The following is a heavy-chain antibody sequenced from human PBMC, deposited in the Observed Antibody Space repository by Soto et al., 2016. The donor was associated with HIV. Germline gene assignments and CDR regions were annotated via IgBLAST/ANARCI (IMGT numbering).Heavy chain of an antibody. CDR3: ARVGGSGTYYNFLYYYYGWTS. Sequence: EVQLVETGGGLIQPGGSLRLSCAASEFTVSGNYMSWVRQAPGKGLEWVSVIYSGGSTYYADSVKGRFTISRDNSKNTLYLQMNSLRAEDTAVYYCARVGGSGTYYNFLYYYYGWTSGAKGPRSTVSS. V-gene: IGHV3-53*02. CDR2: IYSGGST. D-gene: IGHD3-10*01. CDR1: EFTVSGNY. J-gene: IGHJ6*02.